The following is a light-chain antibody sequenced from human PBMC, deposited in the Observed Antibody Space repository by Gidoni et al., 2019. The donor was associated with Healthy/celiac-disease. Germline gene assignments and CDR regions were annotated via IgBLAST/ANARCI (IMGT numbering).Light chain of an antibody. V-gene: IGKV1-33*01. CDR2: DAS. CDR1: QDISNY. Sequence: QMTQSPSSLSASVGDRVTITCQASQDISNYLNWYQQKPGKAPKLLIYDASNLETEVPSRFXXSGXXTDFTFTIXXLQPXDIATYYCQQXDNLPPTFGGGTKVEIK. CDR3: QQXDNLPPT. J-gene: IGKJ4*01.